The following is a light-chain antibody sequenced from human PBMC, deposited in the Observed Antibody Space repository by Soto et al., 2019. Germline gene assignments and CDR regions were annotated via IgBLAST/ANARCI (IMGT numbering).Light chain of an antibody. CDR3: QQRET. Sequence: EIVLTQSPGTVSLSPGERATLSCKASQSVSNTYLAWYQHKPGQAPRLLIYGASSRATGIPDRFSGSGSGTDFTLTISRLEPEDFAVYYCQQRETFGQGTKVDIK. V-gene: IGKV3-20*01. CDR1: QSVSNTY. J-gene: IGKJ1*01. CDR2: GAS.